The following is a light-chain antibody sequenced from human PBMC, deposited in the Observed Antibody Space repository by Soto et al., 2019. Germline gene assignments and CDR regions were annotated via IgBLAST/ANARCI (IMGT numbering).Light chain of an antibody. J-gene: IGKJ3*01. CDR2: AAS. CDR1: QTITRN. V-gene: IGKV1-39*01. CDR3: QQCYTTLFT. Sequence: DIQMTQSPSSLSASVGDRVTITCRSSQTITRNLNWYQQRPGKAPKLIIYAASSLQSGVSSRFSGSGSGTDFTLTISDLQPEDFATYYCQQCYTTLFTFGPGTKVDVK.